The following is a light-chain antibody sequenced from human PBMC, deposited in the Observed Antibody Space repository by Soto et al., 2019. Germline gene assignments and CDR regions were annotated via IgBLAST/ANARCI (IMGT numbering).Light chain of an antibody. Sequence: EIVLTQSPATLSLSPGERATLSCRASQSVSSYLAWYQQKPCQAPRLLIYDASNRATGIPARFSGSGSGTDFTLTISSLEPEHFAVDYCQQRSNWPPGYTFGQGTKLEI. CDR1: QSVSSY. J-gene: IGKJ2*01. CDR2: DAS. V-gene: IGKV3-11*01. CDR3: QQRSNWPPGYT.